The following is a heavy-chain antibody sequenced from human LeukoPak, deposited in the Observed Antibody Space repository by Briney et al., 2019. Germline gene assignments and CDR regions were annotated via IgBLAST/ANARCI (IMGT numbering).Heavy chain of an antibody. V-gene: IGHV3-15*01. CDR3: TTPNSNYGFDY. D-gene: IGHD4-11*01. CDR2: IKSKTDGGTT. J-gene: IGHJ4*02. Sequence: GGSLRLSCAASGFTFSDAWMTWVRQAPGKGLEWVGRIKSKTDGGTTDHAAPVKGKFIISRDDSKNMLYLQMNSLKTEDTAVYYCTTPNSNYGFDYWGQGTLVTVSS. CDR1: GFTFSDAW.